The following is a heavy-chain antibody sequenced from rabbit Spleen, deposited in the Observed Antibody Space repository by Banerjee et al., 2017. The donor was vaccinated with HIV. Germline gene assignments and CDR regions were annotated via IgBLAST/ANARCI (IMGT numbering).Heavy chain of an antibody. Sequence: VESGGDLVKPGASLTLTCPASGVSFSFSNYMCWVRQAPGKGLEWIGCVDVVSSGFTYFSNWAKGRVTISKTSSTTMTLKMTSLTAADTATYSFARDSGSSLSSYGMDLCGPGSLVTFS. D-gene: IGHD8-1*01. CDR3: ARDSGSSLSSYGMDL. V-gene: IGHV1S40*01. J-gene: IGHJ6*01. CDR1: GVSFSFSNY. CDR2: VDVVSSGFT.